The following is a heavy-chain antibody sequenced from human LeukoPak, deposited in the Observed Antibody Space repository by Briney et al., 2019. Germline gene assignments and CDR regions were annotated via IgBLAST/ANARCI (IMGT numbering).Heavy chain of an antibody. Sequence: GGSLRLSCAASGFTFSNSAMSWVRQAPAKGLEWVSGISGSGSNTYYADSLKGRFTISRDNSKNTLYLQMSILRAEDTAVYYGAKGPIYDYGGEGTLVTVSS. D-gene: IGHD5/OR15-5a*01. CDR1: GFTFSNSA. CDR2: ISGSGSNT. J-gene: IGHJ4*02. V-gene: IGHV3-23*01. CDR3: AKGPIYDY.